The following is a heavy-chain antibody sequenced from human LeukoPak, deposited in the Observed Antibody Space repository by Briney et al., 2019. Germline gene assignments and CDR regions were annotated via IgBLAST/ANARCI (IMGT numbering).Heavy chain of an antibody. CDR2: IWYDGSNK. CDR1: GFTFSSYG. J-gene: IGHJ4*02. V-gene: IGHV3-33*01. CDR3: ARAGSGWPALDY. D-gene: IGHD6-19*01. Sequence: GGPLRLSCAASGFTFSSYGMHWVRQAPGKGLEWVAVIWYDGSNKYYADSVKGRFTISRDNSKNTLYLQMNSLRAEDTAVYYCARAGSGWPALDYWGQGTLVTVSS.